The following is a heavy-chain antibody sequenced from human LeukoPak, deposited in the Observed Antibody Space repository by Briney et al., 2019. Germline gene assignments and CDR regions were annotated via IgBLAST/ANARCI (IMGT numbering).Heavy chain of an antibody. CDR1: GFTFSSYG. Sequence: GGSLRLSCAASGFTFSSYGMHWVRQAPGKGLEWVAVISYDGSNKYYADSVKGRFTISRDNSKNTLYLQMNSLRAEDTAVYYCAKALGMVRGVLRFDPWGQGTLVTVSS. V-gene: IGHV3-30*18. CDR3: AKALGMVRGVLRFDP. D-gene: IGHD3-10*01. J-gene: IGHJ5*02. CDR2: ISYDGSNK.